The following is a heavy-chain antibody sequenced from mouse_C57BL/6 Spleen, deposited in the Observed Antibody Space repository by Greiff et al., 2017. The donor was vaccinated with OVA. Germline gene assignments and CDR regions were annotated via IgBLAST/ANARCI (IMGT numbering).Heavy chain of an antibody. CDR1: GYTFTSYW. V-gene: IGHV1-61*01. CDR3: ARGDYYGSRDWYFDV. D-gene: IGHD1-1*01. J-gene: IGHJ1*03. CDR2: IYPSDSET. Sequence: VQLQQSGAELVRPGSSVKLSCKASGYTFTSYWMDWVKQRPGQGLEWIGNIYPSDSETHYNQKFKDKATLTVDKSSSTAYMQLSSLTSEDSAVYYCARGDYYGSRDWYFDVWGTGTTVTVSS.